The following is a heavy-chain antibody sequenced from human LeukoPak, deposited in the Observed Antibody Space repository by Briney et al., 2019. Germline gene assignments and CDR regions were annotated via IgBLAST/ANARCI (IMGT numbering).Heavy chain of an antibody. CDR3: LPGDNLYGDYS. V-gene: IGHV3-30*04. CDR2: ISYDGSNK. CDR1: GFTFSSYA. D-gene: IGHD4-17*01. J-gene: IGHJ5*02. Sequence: GGSLRLSCAASGFTFSSYAMHWVRQAPGKGLEWVAVISYDGSNKYYADSVKGRFTISRDNSKNTLYLQMNSLRAEDTAVYFALPGDNLYGDYSWGQGTLVTVSS.